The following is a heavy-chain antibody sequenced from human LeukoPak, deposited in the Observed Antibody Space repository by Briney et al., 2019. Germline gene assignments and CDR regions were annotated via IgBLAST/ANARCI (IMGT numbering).Heavy chain of an antibody. D-gene: IGHD2-2*01. CDR1: GFPFSSYG. Sequence: GGSLRLSCAASGFPFSSYGIHWVRQAPSTGLEWVAVISYDGSNKYYADSVKGRFTISRDNSKNTLYLQMNSLRAEDTAVYYCASPQLDCSSTSCYLTYWGQGTLVTVSS. V-gene: IGHV3-30*19. CDR3: ASPQLDCSSTSCYLTY. CDR2: ISYDGSNK. J-gene: IGHJ4*02.